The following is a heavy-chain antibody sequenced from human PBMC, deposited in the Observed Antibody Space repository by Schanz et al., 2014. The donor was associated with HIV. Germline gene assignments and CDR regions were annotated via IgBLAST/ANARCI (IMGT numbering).Heavy chain of an antibody. D-gene: IGHD5-12*01. J-gene: IGHJ4*02. V-gene: IGHV3-33*08. Sequence: QVQLVESGGGVVQPGRSLRLSCAVSGFTLSSYGMHWVRQAPGKGLEWVAVIWYDGSNKYYADSVKGRFTISRDNSKNTLYLQMNSLRAEDTAVYYCARGDGGYWYYFDYWGQGTLVTVSS. CDR2: IWYDGSNK. CDR1: GFTLSSYG. CDR3: ARGDGGYWYYFDY.